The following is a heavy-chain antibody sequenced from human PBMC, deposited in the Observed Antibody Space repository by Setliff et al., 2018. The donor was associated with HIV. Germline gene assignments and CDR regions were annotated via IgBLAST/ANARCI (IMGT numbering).Heavy chain of an antibody. Sequence: ASVKVSCKASGYAFTSQFMHWVRQAPGQGLEWMGIISPSGDRTTYAQRFRGRLTMTRDTSRSTVYMELSSLRSEDTAVYYCARSYYDSSGPTDAFDIWGQGTVVTVSS. CDR3: ARSYYDSSGPTDAFDI. J-gene: IGHJ3*02. D-gene: IGHD3-22*01. V-gene: IGHV1-46*01. CDR1: GYAFTSQF. CDR2: ISPSGDRT.